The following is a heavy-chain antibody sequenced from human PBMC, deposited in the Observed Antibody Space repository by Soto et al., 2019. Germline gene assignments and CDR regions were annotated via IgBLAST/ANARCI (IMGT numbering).Heavy chain of an antibody. V-gene: IGHV3-30*18. CDR3: AKGMRYGYYYYGMDV. Sequence: GGSLRLSCAASGFTFSSYGMHWVRQAPGKGLEWVAVISYDGSNKYYADSVKGRFTTSRDNSKNTLYLQMNSLRAEDTAVYYCAKGMRYGYYYYGMDVWGQGTTVTVS. J-gene: IGHJ6*02. CDR1: GFTFSSYG. CDR2: ISYDGSNK. D-gene: IGHD2-8*01.